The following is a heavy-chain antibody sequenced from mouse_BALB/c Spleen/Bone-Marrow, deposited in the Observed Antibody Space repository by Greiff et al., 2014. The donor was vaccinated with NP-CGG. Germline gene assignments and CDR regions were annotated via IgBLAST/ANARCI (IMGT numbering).Heavy chain of an antibody. J-gene: IGHJ3*01. D-gene: IGHD2-4*01. V-gene: IGHV1S22*01. CDR3: TRGVYDYDGFAY. CDR2: FYPGWGST. CDR1: GYTFTSYW. Sequence: GSELVRPGGSVKLSCKASGYTFTSYWTNWVKQRPGQGLEWIGNFYPGWGSTNYDEKFKSKATLTVDTSSSTAYMHLSSLTSEDSAVYYCTRGVYDYDGFAYWGQGTLVTVSA.